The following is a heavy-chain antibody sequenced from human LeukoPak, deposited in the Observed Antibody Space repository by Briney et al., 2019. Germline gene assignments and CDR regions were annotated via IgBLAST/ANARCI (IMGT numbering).Heavy chain of an antibody. Sequence: SVKVSCKASGYTFTSYAISWVRQAPGQGLEWMGRIIPILGIANYAQEFQGRVTITADKSTSTAYMELSSLRSEDTAVYYCARAYDSSGYYYAFDIWGQGTMVTVSS. CDR3: ARAYDSSGYYYAFDI. V-gene: IGHV1-69*04. J-gene: IGHJ3*02. CDR1: GYTFTSYA. CDR2: IIPILGIA. D-gene: IGHD3-22*01.